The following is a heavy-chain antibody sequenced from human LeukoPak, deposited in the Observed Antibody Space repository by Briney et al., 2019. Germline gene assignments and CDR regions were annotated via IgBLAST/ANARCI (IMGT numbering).Heavy chain of an antibody. D-gene: IGHD6-13*01. CDR2: ISGSGGST. CDR1: GFTLSSYV. V-gene: IGHV3-23*01. Sequence: GGPLTLSCAASGFTLSSYVMSWVRQPPGKGLEWVSAISGSGGSTYYADSVKGRITISRENAKNTLYLQMNSLRAEDTAVYYCANPEYRSSWSPFDYWGQGTLVTVSS. CDR3: ANPEYRSSWSPFDY. J-gene: IGHJ4*02.